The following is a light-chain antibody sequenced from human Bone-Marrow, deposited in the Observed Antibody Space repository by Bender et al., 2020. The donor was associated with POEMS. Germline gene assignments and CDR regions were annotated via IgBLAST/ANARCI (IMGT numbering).Light chain of an antibody. CDR2: EGS. J-gene: IGLJ2*01. V-gene: IGLV2-23*01. Sequence: QSALTQPRSVSGSPGQSVTISCTGTSSDVGSYNLVSWYQQHPGKAPKLMIYEGSKRPSGVSNRFSGSKSGNTASLTISGLQAEDEADYYCCSYAGSRLLVFGGGTKLTVL. CDR1: SSDVGSYNL. CDR3: CSYAGSRLLV.